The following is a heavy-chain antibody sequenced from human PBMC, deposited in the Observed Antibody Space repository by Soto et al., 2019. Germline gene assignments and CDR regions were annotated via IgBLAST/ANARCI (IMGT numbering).Heavy chain of an antibody. CDR2: LNPNSGHT. V-gene: IGHV1-8*01. CDR1: GSTFTSYD. J-gene: IGHJ4*02. Sequence: QVQLVQSGAEVKKPGASVKVSCKASGSTFTSYDINWVRQATGQGIEWMGWLNPNSGHTGYAQKFQGRVTMTRNTSLSTAYTALSSLRSEDPAVYYCARTRYGDNVDYWGQGTLVSVSS. CDR3: ARTRYGDNVDY. D-gene: IGHD4-17*01.